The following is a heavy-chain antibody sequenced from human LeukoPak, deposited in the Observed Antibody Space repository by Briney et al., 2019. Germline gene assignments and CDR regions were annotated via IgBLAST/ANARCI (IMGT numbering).Heavy chain of an antibody. V-gene: IGHV1-3*01. CDR2: INAGNGNT. J-gene: IGHJ4*02. CDR3: ARKTVATVLDY. D-gene: IGHD4-17*01. CDR1: GYTLTSYA. Sequence: ASVKVSCKASGYTLTSYAMHWVRQAPGQRLEWTGWINAGNGNTKYSQKFQGRVTITRDTSASTAYMELSSLRSEDTAVYYCARKTVATVLDYWGQGTLVTVSS.